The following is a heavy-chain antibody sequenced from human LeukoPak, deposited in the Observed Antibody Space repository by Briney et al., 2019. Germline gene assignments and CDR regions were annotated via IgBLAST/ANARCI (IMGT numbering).Heavy chain of an antibody. Sequence: SETLSLTCGVSGGSISSGCYSWSWIRQPPGKGLEWIGYIYHSGSTYYNPSLKSRVTISVDRSKNQFSLKLSSVTAADTAVYYCARGGCSSTSCQFDPWGQGTLVTVSS. V-gene: IGHV4-30-2*01. CDR3: ARGGCSSTSCQFDP. CDR1: GGSISSGCYS. J-gene: IGHJ5*02. D-gene: IGHD2-2*01. CDR2: IYHSGST.